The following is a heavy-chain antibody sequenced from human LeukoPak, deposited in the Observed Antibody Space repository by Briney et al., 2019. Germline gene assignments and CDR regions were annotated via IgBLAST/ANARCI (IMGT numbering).Heavy chain of an antibody. J-gene: IGHJ5*02. CDR2: IYYSGST. CDR3: ARPGYYSNWFDP. V-gene: IGHV4-39*01. CDR1: VASISISSSN. D-gene: IGHD3-22*01. Sequence: SETRSLTCTFFVASISISSSNWGWFRQPPGKGREWIGSIYYSGSTYYNPSLKSRVTISVDTSKNQFSLKLSSVTAADTAVYYCARPGYYSNWFDPWGQGTLVTVSS.